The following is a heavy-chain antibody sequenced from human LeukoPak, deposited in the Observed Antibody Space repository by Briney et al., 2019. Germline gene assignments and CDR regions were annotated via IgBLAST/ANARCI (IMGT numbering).Heavy chain of an antibody. CDR1: GFTFSSYG. V-gene: IGHV3-21*01. J-gene: IGHJ4*02. CDR3: ASHFWNYYRIDY. D-gene: IGHD3-3*02. CDR2: ISGSGSYI. Sequence: GGSLRLSCAASGFTFSSYGMHWVRQAPGKGLEWVSSISGSGSYIYYADSVKGRFTISRDNAKNSLYLQMNSLGAEDTAIYYCASHFWNYYRIDYWGQGILVTVSS.